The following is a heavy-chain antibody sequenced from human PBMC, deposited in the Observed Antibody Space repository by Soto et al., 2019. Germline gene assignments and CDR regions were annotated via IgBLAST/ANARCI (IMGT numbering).Heavy chain of an antibody. CDR1: GGSISSGGYY. D-gene: IGHD3-3*02. Sequence: SETLSLTCTVSGGSISSGGYYWSWIRQHPGKGLEWIGYIYYSGSTYYNPSLKSRVTISVDTSKNQFSLKLSSVTAADTAVYYCARDIRSRWFDPWGQGTLVTVSS. J-gene: IGHJ5*02. CDR3: ARDIRSRWFDP. V-gene: IGHV4-31*03. CDR2: IYYSGST.